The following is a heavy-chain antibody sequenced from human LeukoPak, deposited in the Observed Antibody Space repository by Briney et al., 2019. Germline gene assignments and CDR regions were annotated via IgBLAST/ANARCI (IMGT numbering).Heavy chain of an antibody. CDR2: ISGSGGST. D-gene: IGHD3-22*01. J-gene: IGHJ5*02. CDR1: GFTFSTYA. V-gene: IGHV3-23*01. Sequence: GGSLRLSCAASGFTFSTYAMSWVRQAPGKGLEWVSGISGSGGSTYYADSVKGRFTISRDNAKNTLNLQMNSLRAEDTAVYYCARDLGQYYDTSDNWFDPWGQGTLVTVSS. CDR3: ARDLGQYYDTSDNWFDP.